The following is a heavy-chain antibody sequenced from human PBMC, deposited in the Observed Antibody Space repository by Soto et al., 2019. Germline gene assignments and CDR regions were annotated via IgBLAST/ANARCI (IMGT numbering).Heavy chain of an antibody. CDR2: INPSGGST. D-gene: IGHD1-26*01. CDR1: RYTFTNFY. Sequence: XSGEVCFKASRYTFTNFYIHWLRQAPGQGLEWMGIINPSGGSTTYPQKFQGRVTMPRHTSTSTVHMELITLRSEDTAVYYCARSQVGRPLDVWGPGTTVTASS. CDR3: ARSQVGRPLDV. V-gene: IGHV1-46*01. J-gene: IGHJ6*02.